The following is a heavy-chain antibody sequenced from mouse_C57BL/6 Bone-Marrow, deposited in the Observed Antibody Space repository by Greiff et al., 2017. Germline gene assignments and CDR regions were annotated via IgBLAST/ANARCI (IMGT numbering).Heavy chain of an antibody. Sequence: EVKLQESGAELVRPGASVKLSCTASGFNIKDDYMHWVKQRPEQGLEWIGWIDPENGDTEYASKFQGKATITADTSSNTAYLQLSSLTSEDTAVYYCTLLLLRRYFDVWGTGTTVTVSS. CDR2: IDPENGDT. CDR1: GFNIKDDY. V-gene: IGHV14-4*01. CDR3: TLLLLRRYFDV. J-gene: IGHJ1*03. D-gene: IGHD1-1*01.